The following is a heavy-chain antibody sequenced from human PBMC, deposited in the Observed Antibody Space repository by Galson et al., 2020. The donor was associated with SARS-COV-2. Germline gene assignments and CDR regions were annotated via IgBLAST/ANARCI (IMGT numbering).Heavy chain of an antibody. D-gene: IGHD2-2*01. CDR1: GFTFRDCA. J-gene: IGHJ4*02. Sequence: GESLKISCAASGFTFRDCAMHWVRQAPGKGLEWVAVIWYNGRNEYYADSVKGRFTISRDNSKNTLYLQMNSLRADDTAVYYCAREGESGIVAAPMDYWGQGTLVTVSS. CDR3: AREGESGIVAAPMDY. CDR2: IWYNGRNE. V-gene: IGHV3-33*01.